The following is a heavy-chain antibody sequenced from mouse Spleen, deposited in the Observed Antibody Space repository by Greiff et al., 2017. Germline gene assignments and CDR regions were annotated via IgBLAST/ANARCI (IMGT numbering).Heavy chain of an antibody. D-gene: IGHD2-10*02. CDR3: ARHSGEYGNYWFAY. V-gene: IGHV5-12*02. J-gene: IGHJ3*01. CDR2: ISNGGGST. CDR1: GFTFSDYY. Sequence: EVMLVESGGGLVQPGGSLKLSCATSGFTFSDYYMYWVRQTPEKRLEWVAYISNGGGSTYYPDTVKGRFTISRDNAKNTLYLQMSRLKSEDTAMYYCARHSGEYGNYWFAYWGQGTLVTVSA.